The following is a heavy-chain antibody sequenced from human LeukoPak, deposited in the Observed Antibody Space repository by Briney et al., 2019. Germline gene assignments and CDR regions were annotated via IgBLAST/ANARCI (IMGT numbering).Heavy chain of an antibody. V-gene: IGHV4-34*01. J-gene: IGHJ3*02. CDR3: ARADYGGNSAAFNI. Sequence: SETLSLTCAVYGGSFSDYYWTWIRQPPGKGLEWIGEINHRGSTHYNPSLKSRVTISVDTSKKQFSLKLSSVTAADTAVYYCARADYGGNSAAFNIWGQGTMVTVSS. D-gene: IGHD4-23*01. CDR2: INHRGST. CDR1: GGSFSDYY.